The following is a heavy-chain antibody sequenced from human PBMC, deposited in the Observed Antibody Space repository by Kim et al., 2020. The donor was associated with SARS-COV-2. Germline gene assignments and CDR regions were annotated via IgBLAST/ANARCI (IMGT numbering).Heavy chain of an antibody. V-gene: IGHV4-39*01. CDR2: IYYSGRT. CDR1: GGSISSSTYY. J-gene: IGHJ4*02. CDR3: ARVGYRNGYSTYVDY. D-gene: IGHD5-18*01. Sequence: SETLSLTCTVSGGSISSSTYYWGWIRQPPGKGLEWIATIYYSGRTVYNPSLKSRVTISVDTSQDQFSLKLSSVTAADTAVYYCARVGYRNGYSTYVDYWGQGTLVSVSS.